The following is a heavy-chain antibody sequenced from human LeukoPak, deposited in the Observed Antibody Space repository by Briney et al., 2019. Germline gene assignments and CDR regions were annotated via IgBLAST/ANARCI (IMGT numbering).Heavy chain of an antibody. V-gene: IGHV1-8*01. CDR1: GYTFTSYD. J-gene: IGHJ4*02. D-gene: IGHD2-15*01. CDR2: MNPNSGNT. CDR3: ARGGVVVVVAASPPDY. Sequence: ASVKVSCKASGYTFTSYDINWVRQATGQGLEWMGWMNPNSGNTGYAQKFQGRVTMTRNTSISTAYMELSSLRSEDTAVYYCARGGVVVVVAASPPDYWGQGTLVTVS.